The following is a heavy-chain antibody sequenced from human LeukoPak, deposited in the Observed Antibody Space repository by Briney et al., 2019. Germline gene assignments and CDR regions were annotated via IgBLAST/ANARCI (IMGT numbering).Heavy chain of an antibody. D-gene: IGHD5-12*01. CDR2: ISSTSSDI. V-gene: IGHV3-21*04. J-gene: IGHJ4*02. CDR3: AKGLFSGYDKYLDS. Sequence: GGSLRLSCVASVFAFETYTMNWVRQAPGKGLEWVSFISSTSSDINYADSVRDRFTISRDNAKNSLFLQMDSLRVEETAVYYCAKGLFSGYDKYLDSWGQGTLVTVSS. CDR1: VFAFETYT.